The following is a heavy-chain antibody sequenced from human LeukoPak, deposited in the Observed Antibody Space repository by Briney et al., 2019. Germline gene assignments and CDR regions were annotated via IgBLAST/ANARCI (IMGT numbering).Heavy chain of an antibody. D-gene: IGHD1-1*01. V-gene: IGHV4-31*06. Sequence: SETLSLTCTVSSGAISSGTYYWSWIRQHPGKGLEWIGYIYYSGSTYSNPSLKSRVAISLDMSKNQFSLKLSSVTAADTVVYYCTTLTFNRYFDLWGRGTLVTVSS. CDR3: TTLTFNRYFDL. J-gene: IGHJ2*01. CDR1: SGAISSGTYY. CDR2: IYYSGST.